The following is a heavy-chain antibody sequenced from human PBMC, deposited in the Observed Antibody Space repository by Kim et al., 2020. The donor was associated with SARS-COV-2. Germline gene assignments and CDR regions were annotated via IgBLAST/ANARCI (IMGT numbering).Heavy chain of an antibody. Sequence: IGEINHSGSTNYNPSLKSRVSISVDTSKNQFSLKLSSVTAADTAVYYCARGRIFVVVVAATAQNWFDPWGQGTLVTVSS. V-gene: IGHV4-34*01. CDR3: ARGRIFVVVVAATAQNWFDP. J-gene: IGHJ5*02. CDR2: INHSGST. D-gene: IGHD2-15*01.